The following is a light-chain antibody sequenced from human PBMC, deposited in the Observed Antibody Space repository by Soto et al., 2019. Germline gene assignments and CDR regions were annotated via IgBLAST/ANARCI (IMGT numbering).Light chain of an antibody. V-gene: IGLV1-47*01. CDR1: SSNIGAGYD. CDR3: AAWDDNFSTYV. CDR2: KNN. J-gene: IGLJ1*01. Sequence: QSVLTQPPSVSGAPGQRVTISCTGSSSNIGAGYDVHWYQQLAGMAPKLLISKNNQRPSGVPDRFSGSKSGTSASLAISGLRSEDEADYYCAAWDDNFSTYVFGSGTKVTV.